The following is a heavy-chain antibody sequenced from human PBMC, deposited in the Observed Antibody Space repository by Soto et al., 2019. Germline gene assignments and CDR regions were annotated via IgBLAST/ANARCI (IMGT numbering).Heavy chain of an antibody. J-gene: IGHJ5*02. V-gene: IGHV3-23*01. CDR2: ISESGDNA. D-gene: IGHD5-18*01. Sequence: GGSLRLSCAASGFTFSSSAMSWLRQAPGKGLEWVSAISESGDNAFYADSVKGRFTISRDNSKSTLYLQMSSLRAEDTALYFCAKGGYNFGLDPWGKGTLVTVSS. CDR1: GFTFSSSA. CDR3: AKGGYNFGLDP.